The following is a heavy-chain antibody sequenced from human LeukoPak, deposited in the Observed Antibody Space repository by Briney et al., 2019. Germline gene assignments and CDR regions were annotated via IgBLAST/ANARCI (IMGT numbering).Heavy chain of an antibody. D-gene: IGHD1-26*01. J-gene: IGHJ4*02. Sequence: GGSLSLSCAASGFTFSSYSMNWVRQAPGKGLEWVSYISSSSSTIYYADSVKGRFTISRDNAKNSLYLQMNSLRAEDTAVYYCARDGELLAYWGQGTLVTVSS. V-gene: IGHV3-48*04. CDR2: ISSSSSTI. CDR1: GFTFSSYS. CDR3: ARDGELLAY.